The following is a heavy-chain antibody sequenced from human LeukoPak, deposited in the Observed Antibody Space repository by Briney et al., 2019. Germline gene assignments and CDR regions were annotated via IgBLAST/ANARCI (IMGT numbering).Heavy chain of an antibody. CDR1: GGTFSSYA. D-gene: IGHD6-13*01. CDR3: ARVMGSSWDDAFDI. J-gene: IGHJ3*02. CDR2: IIPILGIA. V-gene: IGHV1-69*04. Sequence: SVKVSCKASGGTFSSYAISWVRQAPGQVLEWMGRIIPILGIANYAQKFQGRVTITADKSTSTAYMELSSLRSEDTAVYHCARVMGSSWDDAFDIWGQGTMVTVSS.